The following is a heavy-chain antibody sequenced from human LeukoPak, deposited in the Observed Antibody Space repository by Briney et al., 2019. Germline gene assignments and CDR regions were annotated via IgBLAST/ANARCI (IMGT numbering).Heavy chain of an antibody. CDR2: ISGSGGST. CDR3: ANARRHCSSTSCYIYFYYGMDV. J-gene: IGHJ6*02. V-gene: IGHV3-23*01. CDR1: GFTLSSYA. Sequence: PGGSLRLSCEAPGFTLSSYAMNWVRQAPGKGLEWVSAISGSGGSTYYADSVKGRFTISRDNSKNTLYLQMNSLRAEDTALYYCANARRHCSSTSCYIYFYYGMDVWGQGTTVTVSS. D-gene: IGHD2-2*02.